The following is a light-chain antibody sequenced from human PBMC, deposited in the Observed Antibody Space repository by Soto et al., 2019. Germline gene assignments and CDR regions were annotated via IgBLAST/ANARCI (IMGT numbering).Light chain of an antibody. J-gene: IGKJ5*01. Sequence: DIQLTQSPSTLSATVGDRISITCRARQGISSYLAWYQQKPWKAPNLLSHTASTLKSGVPSRCSGSGYGTEFTLTISSLQPEDFATYYCQQRHSYPITFGQGTRLE. CDR2: TAS. CDR3: QQRHSYPIT. CDR1: QGISSY. V-gene: IGKV1-9*01.